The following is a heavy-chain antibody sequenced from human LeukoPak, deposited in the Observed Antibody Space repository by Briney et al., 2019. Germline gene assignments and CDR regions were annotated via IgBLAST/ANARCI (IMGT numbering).Heavy chain of an antibody. D-gene: IGHD5-24*01. Sequence: GGSLRLSCAASGFTFNTYSMSWVRQAPRKGLEWVAIISRTSESIFYADSLKGRFTISRDNAKNSLYLQMNSLRAEDTAVYYCAINHRDGYSELGYWGQGTLVTVSS. V-gene: IGHV3-21*01. CDR3: AINHRDGYSELGY. J-gene: IGHJ4*02. CDR1: GFTFNTYS. CDR2: ISRTSESI.